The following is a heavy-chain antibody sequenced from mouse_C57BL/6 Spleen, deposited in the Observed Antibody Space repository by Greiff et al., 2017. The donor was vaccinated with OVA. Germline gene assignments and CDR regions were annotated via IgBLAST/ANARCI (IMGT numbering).Heavy chain of an antibody. CDR1: GYTFTDYY. D-gene: IGHD4-1*01. J-gene: IGHJ2*01. Sequence: VQLQQSGPELVKPGASVKISCKASGYTFTDYYMNWVKQSHGKSLEWIGDINPNNGGTSYNQKFKGKATLTVDKSSSTAYMELRSLTSEDSAVYYCARTNWDALDYWGQGTTLTVSS. CDR2: INPNNGGT. CDR3: ARTNWDALDY. V-gene: IGHV1-26*01.